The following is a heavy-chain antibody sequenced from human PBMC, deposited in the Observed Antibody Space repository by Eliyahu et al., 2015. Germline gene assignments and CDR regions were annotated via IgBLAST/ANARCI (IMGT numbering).Heavy chain of an antibody. Sequence: QITLKESGPTLVKPTQTLTLTCTFSGFSLSTSGVGXGWIRQPPGKALEWLALIYWDDDKRYSPSLKSRLTITKDTSKNQVVLTMTNMDPVDTATYYCALTYYYDSSGYYGGVAFDIWGQGTMVTVSS. CDR2: IYWDDDK. CDR1: GFSLSTSGVG. J-gene: IGHJ3*02. V-gene: IGHV2-5*02. D-gene: IGHD3-22*01. CDR3: ALTYYYDSSGYYGGVAFDI.